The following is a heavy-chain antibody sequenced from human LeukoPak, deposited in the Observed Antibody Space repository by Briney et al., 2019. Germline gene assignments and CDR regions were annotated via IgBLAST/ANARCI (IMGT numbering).Heavy chain of an antibody. V-gene: IGHV3-21*01. Sequence: GGSLRLSCAASGFTFSTYWMNWVRQAPGKGLEWVSSISSSSSYIYYADSVKGRFTISRDNAKNSLYLQMNSLRAEDTAVYYCARSEGFTMVRGVIYRSYFDYWGQGTLVTVSS. D-gene: IGHD3-10*01. CDR2: ISSSSSYI. J-gene: IGHJ4*02. CDR3: ARSEGFTMVRGVIYRSYFDY. CDR1: GFTFSTYW.